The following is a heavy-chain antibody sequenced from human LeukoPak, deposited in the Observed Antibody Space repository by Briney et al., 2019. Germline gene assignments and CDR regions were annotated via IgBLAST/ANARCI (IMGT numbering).Heavy chain of an antibody. J-gene: IGHJ3*02. D-gene: IGHD3-3*01. CDR3: ARSSYYDFWSGYYDPNDAFDI. Sequence: GGSLRLSCAASGFTFSRYSMNWVRHAPGKGLEWVSYISSSSSTIYYADSVKGRFTISRDNAKNSLYLQMNSLRAEDTAVYYCARSSYYDFWSGYYDPNDAFDIWGQGTMVTGSS. CDR2: ISSSSSTI. CDR1: GFTFSRYS. V-gene: IGHV3-48*01.